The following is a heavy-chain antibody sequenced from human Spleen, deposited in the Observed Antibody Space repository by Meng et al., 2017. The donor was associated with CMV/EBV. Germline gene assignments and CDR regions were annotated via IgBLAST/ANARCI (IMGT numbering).Heavy chain of an antibody. J-gene: IGHJ6*02. CDR1: GFTFSSYS. CDR3: ARERGRDGSYQPGDYYYGMDV. D-gene: IGHD1-26*01. CDR2: ISSSSRTI. V-gene: IGHV3-48*04. Sequence: GGSLRLSCAASGFTFSSYSMNWVRQAPGKGLEWVSYISSSSRTIYYADSVKGRFTISRDNAKNSLYLQMNSLRADDTAVYYCARERGRDGSYQPGDYYYGMDVWGQGTTVTVSS.